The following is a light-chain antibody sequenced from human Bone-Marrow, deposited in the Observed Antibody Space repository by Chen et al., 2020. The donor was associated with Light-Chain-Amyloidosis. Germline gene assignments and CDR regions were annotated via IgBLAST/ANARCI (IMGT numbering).Light chain of an antibody. CDR2: AVS. V-gene: IGLV2-14*01. CDR3: SSFTSSSSYV. Sequence: SALTQPASVSGSPGQSITISCTGTSGDVGTYNYVSWYQQHPGKAPKVMIYAVSNRPSGVSNRFSGSKSGNTASLTISVRQAEDEADYYCSSFTSSSSYVFGPGTKVTVL. J-gene: IGLJ1*01. CDR1: SGDVGTYNY.